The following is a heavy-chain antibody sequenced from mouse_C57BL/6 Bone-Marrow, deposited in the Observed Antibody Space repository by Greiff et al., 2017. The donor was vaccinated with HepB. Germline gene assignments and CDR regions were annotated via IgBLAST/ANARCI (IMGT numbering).Heavy chain of an antibody. CDR3: TTSLWLRTRAMDY. Sequence: VQLQQSGAELVRPGASVKLSCTASGFNIKDDYMHWVKQRPEQGLEWIGWIDPENGDTEYASKFQGKATITADTSSNTAYLQLSSLTSEDTAVCYCTTSLWLRTRAMDYWGQGTSVTVSS. CDR1: GFNIKDDY. D-gene: IGHD2-2*01. CDR2: IDPENGDT. J-gene: IGHJ4*01. V-gene: IGHV14-4*01.